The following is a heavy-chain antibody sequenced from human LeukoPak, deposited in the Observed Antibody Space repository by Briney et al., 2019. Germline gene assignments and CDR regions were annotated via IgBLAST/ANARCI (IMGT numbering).Heavy chain of an antibody. J-gene: IGHJ5*02. CDR2: ISAYNGNT. CDR3: ARNKGVYDFWSGRYNWFDP. D-gene: IGHD3-3*01. Sequence: GESLKISCKASGYTFTSYGISWVRQAPGQGLEWMGWISAYNGNTNYAQKLQGRVTMTTDTSTSTAYMELRSLRSDDTAVYYCARNKGVYDFWSGRYNWFDPWGQGTLVTVSS. CDR1: GYTFTSYG. V-gene: IGHV1-18*01.